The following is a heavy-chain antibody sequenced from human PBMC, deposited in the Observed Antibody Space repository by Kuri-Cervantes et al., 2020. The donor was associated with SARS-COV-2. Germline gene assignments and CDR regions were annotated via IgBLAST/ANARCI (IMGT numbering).Heavy chain of an antibody. J-gene: IGHJ4*02. V-gene: IGHV3-74*01. Sequence: GGSLRLSCAASGFTFSSYWMHWVRQAPGKGLVWVSRIKSDGSSTSYADSVKVRFSISRDNAKNALYLQMNSLRAEDTAVYYCASPGLLNWGQGTLVTVSS. D-gene: IGHD2-15*01. CDR3: ASPGLLN. CDR1: GFTFSSYW. CDR2: IKSDGSST.